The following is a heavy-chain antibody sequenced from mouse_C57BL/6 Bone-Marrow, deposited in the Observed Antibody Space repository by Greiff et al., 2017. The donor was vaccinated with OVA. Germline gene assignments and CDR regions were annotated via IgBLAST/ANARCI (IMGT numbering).Heavy chain of an antibody. Sequence: EVKLMESGGDLVKPGGSLKLSCAASGFTFSSYGMSWVRQTPDKRLEWVATISSGGSYTYYPDSVKGRFTISRDNAKNTLYLQMSSLKSEDTAMYYCARQYSNWYFDVWGTGTTVTVSS. CDR2: ISSGGSYT. CDR1: GFTFSSYG. D-gene: IGHD2-5*01. CDR3: ARQYSNWYFDV. J-gene: IGHJ1*03. V-gene: IGHV5-6*01.